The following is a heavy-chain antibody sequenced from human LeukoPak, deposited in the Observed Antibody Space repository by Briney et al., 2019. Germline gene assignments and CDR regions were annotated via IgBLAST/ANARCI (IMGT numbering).Heavy chain of an antibody. V-gene: IGHV4-34*01. CDR2: INHSGST. J-gene: IGHJ5*02. CDR3: ARHKRGGSGHKPSNWFDP. D-gene: IGHD6-19*01. Sequence: PSETLSLTCAVYGGSFSGYYWSWIRQPPGKGLEWIGEINHSGSTNYNPSLKSRVTIPVDTSKNQFSLKLSPVTAADTAVYYCARHKRGGSGHKPSNWFDPWGQGTLVTVSS. CDR1: GGSFSGYY.